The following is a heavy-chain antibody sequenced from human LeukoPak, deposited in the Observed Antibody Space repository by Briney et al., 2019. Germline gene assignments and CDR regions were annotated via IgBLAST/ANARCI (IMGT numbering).Heavy chain of an antibody. Sequence: SVTVSCKASGGTFSSYAISWVRPAPGQGLKWMGGIIPIFGTANYAQKFQGRVTITADESTSTAYMELSSLRSEDTAVYYCAGAMTGYLFDPWGQGTLVTVSS. CDR3: AGAMTGYLFDP. J-gene: IGHJ5*02. V-gene: IGHV1-69*13. CDR1: GGTFSSYA. CDR2: IIPIFGTA. D-gene: IGHD3-9*01.